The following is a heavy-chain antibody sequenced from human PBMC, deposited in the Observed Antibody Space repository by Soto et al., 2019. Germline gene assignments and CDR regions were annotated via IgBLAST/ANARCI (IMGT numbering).Heavy chain of an antibody. CDR3: ALGRYCSGGTCSFDH. Sequence: EVQLTESGGGSVQPGGSLRLSCADSGFTFRSYWMHWVRQAPGKGLEWISSVHNDGSSAAYADSVKGRFTVSRDTGKNALYLQMNSLGAEDTAVYYCALGRYCSGGTCSFDHWGQGTLVTVSS. CDR2: VHNDGSSA. CDR1: GFTFRSYW. J-gene: IGHJ4*02. V-gene: IGHV3-74*01. D-gene: IGHD2-15*01.